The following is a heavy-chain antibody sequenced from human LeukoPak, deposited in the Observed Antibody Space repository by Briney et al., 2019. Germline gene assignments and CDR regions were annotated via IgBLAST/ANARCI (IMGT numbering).Heavy chain of an antibody. D-gene: IGHD6-13*01. CDR2: LYYSGST. V-gene: IGHV4-59*12. CDR3: ARGVKRNIAAAGYYYYYYMDV. J-gene: IGHJ6*03. CDR1: GGSISSYY. Sequence: PSETLSLTCTVSGGSISSYYWTWIRQPPGKGLEWIGSLYYSGSTNYNPSLKSRVTISVDTSKNQFSLKLSSVTAADTAVYYCARGVKRNIAAAGYYYYYYMDVWGKGTTVTISS.